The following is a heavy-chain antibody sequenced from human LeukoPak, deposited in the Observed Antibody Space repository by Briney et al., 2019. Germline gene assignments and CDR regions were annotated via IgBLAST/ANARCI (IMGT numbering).Heavy chain of an antibody. CDR2: IIPILGIA. J-gene: IGHJ4*02. V-gene: IGHV1-69*04. CDR3: ARQGIAAAAIFDY. CDR1: GGTFSSYA. Sequence: SVKVSCKASGGTFSSYAISWVRQAPGQGLEWMGRIIPILGIANYAQKFQGRVTITADKSTSTAYMELSSLRSEDTAVYYCARQGIAAAAIFDYWSQGTLVTVSS. D-gene: IGHD6-13*01.